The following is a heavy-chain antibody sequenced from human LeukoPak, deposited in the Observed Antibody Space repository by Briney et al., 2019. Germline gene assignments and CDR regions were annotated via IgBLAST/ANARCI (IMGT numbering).Heavy chain of an antibody. Sequence: GESLRLSCAASGLRFSDYTMHWVRHTPGKGLEWVAVISSDGRSIYYSDSVKGRFTISRDNAKKSLYLQMNSLRPEDTAFYFCAKERQYFDWLSYGLDVWGQGTTVIVSS. D-gene: IGHD3-9*01. V-gene: IGHV3-30*16. CDR1: GLRFSDYT. CDR2: ISSDGRSI. J-gene: IGHJ6*02. CDR3: AKERQYFDWLSYGLDV.